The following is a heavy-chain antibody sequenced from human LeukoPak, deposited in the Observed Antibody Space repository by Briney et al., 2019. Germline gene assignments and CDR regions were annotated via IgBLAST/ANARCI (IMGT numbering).Heavy chain of an antibody. V-gene: IGHV3-48*01. D-gene: IGHD4-17*01. J-gene: IGHJ3*02. Sequence: PGGSLRLSCAASGFTFSNAWTSWVRQAPGKGLEWISYISGNSGSIYDADSVKGRFTISRDNAKNSLYLQMNSLRAEDTAVYYCARVAYGDYHAFDIWGQGTMVTVSS. CDR1: GFTFSNAW. CDR3: ARVAYGDYHAFDI. CDR2: ISGNSGSI.